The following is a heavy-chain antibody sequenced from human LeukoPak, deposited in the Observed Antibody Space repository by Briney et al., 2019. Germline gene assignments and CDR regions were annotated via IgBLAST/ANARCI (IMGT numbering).Heavy chain of an antibody. V-gene: IGHV3-23*01. D-gene: IGHD3-9*01. Sequence: PGGSLRLSCAVSGFTFSSYNMNWVRRAPGKGLEWVSGISSSGGSTYYADSVKGRFTISRDSSKNTLYLQMNSLRVEDTAVYYCAKDSRQWMTGELNHWGQGTLVTVSS. CDR3: AKDSRQWMTGELNH. J-gene: IGHJ5*02. CDR1: GFTFSSYN. CDR2: ISSSGGST.